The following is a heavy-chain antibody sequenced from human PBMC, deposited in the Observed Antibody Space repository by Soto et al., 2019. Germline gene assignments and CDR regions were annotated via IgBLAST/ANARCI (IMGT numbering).Heavy chain of an antibody. D-gene: IGHD5-18*01. V-gene: IGHV1-18*01. CDR1: GYTFTNYG. CDR2: IGGYKGNT. CDR3: APHTLDTGMPSGY. J-gene: IGHJ4*02. Sequence: QVQLVQSGAEVREPGASVKVSCKASGYTFTNYGAIWVRQAPGQGLEWMGWIGGYKGNTNYAQKLQGRVTLTTDTSTSTAYMELRSLRSDDTAVYYCAPHTLDTGMPSGYWGQGTLVTVSS.